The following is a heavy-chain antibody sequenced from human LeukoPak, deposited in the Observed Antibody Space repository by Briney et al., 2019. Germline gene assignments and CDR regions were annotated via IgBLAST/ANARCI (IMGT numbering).Heavy chain of an antibody. V-gene: IGHV4-59*01. CDR1: GGSISSYY. D-gene: IGHD3-10*01. Sequence: SETLSLTCTVSGGSISSYYWSWIRQPPGKGLEWIGYIYYSGSTNYNPSLKSRVTISVDTSKNQFSLKLSSVTAADTAVYYCARTTTMVRGVIIDFDYWGQGTLVTVPS. J-gene: IGHJ4*02. CDR2: IYYSGST. CDR3: ARTTTMVRGVIIDFDY.